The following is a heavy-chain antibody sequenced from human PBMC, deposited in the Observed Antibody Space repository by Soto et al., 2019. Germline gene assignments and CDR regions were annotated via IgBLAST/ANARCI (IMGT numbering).Heavy chain of an antibody. CDR1: GFTFSSYG. CDR3: AREAHRVPITGVFDY. V-gene: IGHV3-33*01. Sequence: QVQLVESGGGVVQPGRSLRLTCAASGFTFSSYGMHWVRPAPGKGLEWVAVIWYDGSNKYYADSVKGRFTISRDNSKNTLYLQMNSLRAEDTAVYYCAREAHRVPITGVFDYWGQGTLVTVSS. D-gene: IGHD7-27*01. CDR2: IWYDGSNK. J-gene: IGHJ4*02.